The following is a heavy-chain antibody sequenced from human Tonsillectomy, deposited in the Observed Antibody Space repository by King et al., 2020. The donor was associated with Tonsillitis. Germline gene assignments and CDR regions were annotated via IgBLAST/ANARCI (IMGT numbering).Heavy chain of an antibody. CDR1: GFSLSTSGVG. J-gene: IGHJ6*02. D-gene: IGHD3-10*01. V-gene: IGHV2-5*02. Sequence: TLKESGPTLVKPTQTLTLTCTFSGFSLSTSGVGVSWIRQPPGKTLEWLGFIYWDDDKCYSPSLKSRLAITKDTSKNQVVLTMTNMDPVDTATYYCAHSITMVRGLYGMDVWGQGTTVTVSS. CDR2: IYWDDDK. CDR3: AHSITMVRGLYGMDV.